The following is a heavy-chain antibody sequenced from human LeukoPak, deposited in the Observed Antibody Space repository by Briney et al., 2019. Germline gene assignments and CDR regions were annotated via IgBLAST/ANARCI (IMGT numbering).Heavy chain of an antibody. V-gene: IGHV3-33*06. J-gene: IGHJ4*02. CDR1: GFTFSSYG. D-gene: IGHD3-3*01. CDR3: AKDTSGVVLTGGIDY. Sequence: QTGGSLRLSCAASGFTFSSYGMHWVRQAPGKGLEWVAVIWYDGSSKYYADSVKGRFTISRDNSKNTLYLQMNSLRAEDTAVYYCAKDTSGVVLTGGIDYWGQGTLVTVSS. CDR2: IWYDGSSK.